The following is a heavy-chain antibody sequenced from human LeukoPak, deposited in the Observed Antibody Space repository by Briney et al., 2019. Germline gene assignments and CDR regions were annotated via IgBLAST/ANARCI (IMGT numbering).Heavy chain of an antibody. V-gene: IGHV1-8*01. Sequence: ASVKVSCKASGYTFTSYDINWVRQATGQGLEWMGWVNPNSGNTGYAQKFQGRVTMTRNTSISTAYMELSSLRSEDTAVYYCARVKSTLRRQDWFDPWGQGTLVTVSS. J-gene: IGHJ5*02. D-gene: IGHD2-2*01. CDR2: VNPNSGNT. CDR1: GYTFTSYD. CDR3: ARVKSTLRRQDWFDP.